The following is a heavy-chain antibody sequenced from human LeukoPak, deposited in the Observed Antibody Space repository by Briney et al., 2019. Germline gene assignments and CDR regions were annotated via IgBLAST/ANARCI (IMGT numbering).Heavy chain of an antibody. J-gene: IGHJ4*02. CDR3: ARDQGGDGYNFFFY. CDR1: GFTVSSNY. Sequence: GGSLRLSCAASGFTVSSNYMSWVRQAPGKGLEWVSVIYSGGSTYYADSVKGRFTISRDSSKNTLYLQMNSLGAEDTAVYYCARDQGGDGYNFFFYWGQGTLVAVSS. CDR2: IYSGGST. D-gene: IGHD5-24*01. V-gene: IGHV3-66*01.